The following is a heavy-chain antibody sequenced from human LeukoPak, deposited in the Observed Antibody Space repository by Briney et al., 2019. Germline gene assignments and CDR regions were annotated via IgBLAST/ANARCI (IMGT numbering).Heavy chain of an antibody. Sequence: GGSLRLSCAASGFTFSSYSMNWVRQAPGKGLEWVSSISSSSSYICYADSVKGRFTISRDNAKNSLYPQMNSLRAEDTAVYYCAKKLGTTDYWGQGTLVTVSS. CDR1: GFTFSSYS. V-gene: IGHV3-21*01. D-gene: IGHD7-27*01. CDR2: ISSSSSYI. CDR3: AKKLGTTDY. J-gene: IGHJ4*02.